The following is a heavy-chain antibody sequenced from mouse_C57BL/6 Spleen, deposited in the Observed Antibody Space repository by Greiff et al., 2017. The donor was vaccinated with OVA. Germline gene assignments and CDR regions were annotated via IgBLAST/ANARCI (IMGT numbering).Heavy chain of an antibody. Sequence: QVQLQQPGAELVKPGASVKLSCKASGYTFTSYWMHWVKQRPGQGLEWIGMIHPNSGSTNYNEKFKSKATLTVDKSSSTAYMQRSSLTAEDAAVYYSARNYGSSYIAYWGQGTLVTVSA. CDR2: IHPNSGST. J-gene: IGHJ3*01. CDR1: GYTFTSYW. V-gene: IGHV1-64*01. CDR3: ARNYGSSYIAY. D-gene: IGHD1-1*01.